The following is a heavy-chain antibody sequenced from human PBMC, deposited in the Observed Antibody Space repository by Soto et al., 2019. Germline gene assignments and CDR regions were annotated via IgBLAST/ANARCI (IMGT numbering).Heavy chain of an antibody. CDR2: FYSSGSA. J-gene: IGHJ4*02. CDR3: ARGGTRSADLPTY. V-gene: IGHV4-4*07. D-gene: IGHD1-1*01. Sequence: VRLQESGPGLVEPSETLSLTCSVSGDSINNYYWSWIRQPAGKGLEWIGRFYSSGSANYNPSRKTRGTMSVDTSKNQVFLSVTSVTTADTAVYFCARGGTRSADLPTYWGQGIQVIVSS. CDR1: GDSINNYY.